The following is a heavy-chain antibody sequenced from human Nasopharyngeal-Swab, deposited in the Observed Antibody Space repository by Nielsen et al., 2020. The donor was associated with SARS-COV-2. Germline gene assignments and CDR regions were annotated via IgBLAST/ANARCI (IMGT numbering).Heavy chain of an antibody. J-gene: IGHJ4*02. D-gene: IGHD6-13*01. CDR2: IKSKTDGGTT. CDR1: GFTFSNAW. V-gene: IGHV3-15*01. CDR3: TTDPSSSWYLSFDY. Sequence: LSLTCAASGFTFSNAWMSWVRQAPGKGLEWVGRIKSKTDGGTTDYAAPVKGRFTISRDDSKNTLYLQMNSLKTEDTAVYYCTTDPSSSWYLSFDYWGQGTLVTVSS.